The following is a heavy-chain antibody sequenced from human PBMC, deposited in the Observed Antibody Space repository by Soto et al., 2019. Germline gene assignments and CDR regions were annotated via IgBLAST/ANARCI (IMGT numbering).Heavy chain of an antibody. CDR3: AISGAATIVQYYYFGMDV. CDR1: GGSISSSSYY. Sequence: SETLSLTCPVSGGSISSSSYYWGWIRQPPGKGLEWIGSIYYSGSTYYNPSLKSRLTMSVDTSKNQFSLQLSSVTAADTAVYYCAISGAATIVQYYYFGMDVWGQRSTGTVSS. J-gene: IGHJ6*02. D-gene: IGHD5-12*01. V-gene: IGHV4-39*01. CDR2: IYYSGST.